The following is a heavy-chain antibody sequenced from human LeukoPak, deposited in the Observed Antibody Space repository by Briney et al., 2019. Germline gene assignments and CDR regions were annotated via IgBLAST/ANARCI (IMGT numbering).Heavy chain of an antibody. D-gene: IGHD1-26*01. CDR1: TFPFSSHG. CDR2: ISAGADLT. CDR3: ATIGLIGNWYFDL. J-gene: IGHJ2*01. Sequence: GGSLRLSCAASTFPFSSHGMSWVRQAPGKGPEWVSCISAGADLTYYADSVKGRFTISRDNSKNTLYLQMNSLRAEDTAMYYCATIGLIGNWYFDLCGRGTVVTVSS. V-gene: IGHV3-23*01.